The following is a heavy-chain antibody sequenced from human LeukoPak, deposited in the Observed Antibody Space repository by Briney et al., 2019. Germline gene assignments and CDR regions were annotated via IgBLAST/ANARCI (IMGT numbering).Heavy chain of an antibody. Sequence: SQTLSLTCTVSGGSISSSSYSWGWIRQPPGKGLEWIGRIYYSGSTYYNPSLNSRVTVSLDTTKNQVSLKLSSVSAADTAVYYCASTGYCIGGSCYSNYFDHWGQGTLVTVSS. CDR3: ASTGYCIGGSCYSNYFDH. CDR1: GGSISSSSYS. CDR2: IYYSGST. D-gene: IGHD2-15*01. J-gene: IGHJ4*02. V-gene: IGHV4-39*07.